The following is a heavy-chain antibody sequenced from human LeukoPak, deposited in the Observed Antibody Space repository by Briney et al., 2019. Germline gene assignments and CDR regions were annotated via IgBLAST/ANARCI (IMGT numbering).Heavy chain of an antibody. Sequence: GGSLRLSCAASGFPFSYYGMYWVRQAPGKGLEWVAFIRYDGSNKYYADSVKGRFTISRDNSKNTLYLQMNSLRAEDTAVYYCAKGHLPLAYCGGDCYSSAFDIWGQGTMVTVSS. CDR2: IRYDGSNK. CDR3: AKGHLPLAYCGGDCYSSAFDI. J-gene: IGHJ3*02. D-gene: IGHD2-21*02. CDR1: GFPFSYYG. V-gene: IGHV3-30*02.